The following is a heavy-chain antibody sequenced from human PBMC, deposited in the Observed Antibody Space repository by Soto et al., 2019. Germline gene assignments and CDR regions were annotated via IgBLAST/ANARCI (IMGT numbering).Heavy chain of an antibody. CDR2: VYYSGTT. CDR1: GGSVSDKTYY. CDR3: ARTTAVPNTLRSRYFFDY. J-gene: IGHJ4*02. Sequence: SETLSLTCSFSGGSVSDKTYYWDWIRQPAGKRLEGIGYVYYSGTTNYNPSLKSRVTISVDLSKNRFSLRLSSVTTADTALYYCARTTAVPNTLRSRYFFDYWGQGTLVTVSS. V-gene: IGHV4-61*01. D-gene: IGHD4-17*01.